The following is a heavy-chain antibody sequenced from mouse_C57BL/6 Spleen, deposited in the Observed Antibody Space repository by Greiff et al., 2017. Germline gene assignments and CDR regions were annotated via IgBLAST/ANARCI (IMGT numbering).Heavy chain of an antibody. Sequence: VQLQQSGAELVKPGASVKLSCKASGFNFKGYWMHWVKQRTGHGLEWIGRIDPEDGDTKYAPKFQGKATITVDTSSNTAYLQLSSLTSEDSAVYCCARWDYGCDYDLGDWGQWALVTVST. CDR1: GFNFKGYW. V-gene: IGHV14-2*01. J-gene: IGHJ3*01. D-gene: IGHD2-13*01. CDR2: IDPEDGDT. CDR3: ARWDYGCDYDLGD.